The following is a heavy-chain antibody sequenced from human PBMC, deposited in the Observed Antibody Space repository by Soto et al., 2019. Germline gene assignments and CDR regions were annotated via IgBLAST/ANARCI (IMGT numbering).Heavy chain of an antibody. CDR2: MFYSGLT. V-gene: IGHV4-39*01. Sequence: ETLSLTCSVSGYSVSSSDYYWAWIRQPPGKGLEWIGSMFYSGLTYYNPSLKSRVTLSVDTSKNQFSVRLNSVTAADTAVYYCAPLSVSLTGPYGIHVWGQGTTVTVSS. CDR3: APLSVSLTGPYGIHV. CDR1: GYSVSSSDYY. J-gene: IGHJ6*02. D-gene: IGHD7-27*01.